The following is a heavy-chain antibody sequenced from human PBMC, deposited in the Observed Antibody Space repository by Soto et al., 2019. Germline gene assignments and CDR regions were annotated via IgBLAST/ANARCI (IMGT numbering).Heavy chain of an antibody. J-gene: IGHJ6*02. V-gene: IGHV2-5*02. CDR1: GLSLSTSGVG. Sequence: HITLKESGPTLGKPPQTLTLTCTSSGLSLSTSGVGVAWIRRPPGKALQWLALIYWDDDKRYRPSLESSLTITKDTSKNQVVLTMTNMDSVDTATYYCAYLPCSGGSCYWFSFSGMDVWGQGTTVTVSS. D-gene: IGHD2-15*01. CDR2: IYWDDDK. CDR3: AYLPCSGGSCYWFSFSGMDV.